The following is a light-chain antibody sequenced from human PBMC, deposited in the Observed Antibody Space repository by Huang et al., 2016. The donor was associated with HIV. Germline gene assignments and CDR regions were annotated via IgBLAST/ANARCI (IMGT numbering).Light chain of an antibody. CDR2: YAS. Sequence: EIVLTQSPDFQSVTPKEKVTITCRASQTIGSSLHWYQQKPGQSPKLIIKYASQSSAGVPSRFSGSESGTDFTLTIDNLEAEDAAMYYCHQSSTLPLTFGQGTEVEIK. J-gene: IGKJ1*01. CDR3: HQSSTLPLT. CDR1: QTIGSS. V-gene: IGKV6-21*02.